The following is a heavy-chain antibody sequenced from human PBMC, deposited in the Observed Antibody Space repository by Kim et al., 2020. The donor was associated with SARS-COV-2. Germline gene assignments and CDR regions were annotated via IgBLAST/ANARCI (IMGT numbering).Heavy chain of an antibody. CDR2: ISAYNGNT. J-gene: IGHJ6*02. Sequence: ASVKVSCKASGYTFTSYGISWVRQAPGQGLEWMGWISAYNGNTNYAQKLQGRVTMTTDTSTSTAYMELRSLRSDDTAVYYCARLGVVASTPRLYYYYGMDVWGQGTTVTVSS. D-gene: IGHD3-22*01. CDR1: GYTFTSYG. V-gene: IGHV1-18*01. CDR3: ARLGVVASTPRLYYYYGMDV.